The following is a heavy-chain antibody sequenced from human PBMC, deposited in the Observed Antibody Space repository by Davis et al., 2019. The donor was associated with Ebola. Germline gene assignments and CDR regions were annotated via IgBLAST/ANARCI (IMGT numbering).Heavy chain of an antibody. Sequence: SETLSLTCAVYGGSFSGYYWSWIRQPPGKGLEWIGEINHSGSTNYNPSLKSRVTISVDTSKNQFSLKLSSVTAADTAVYYCAGNTYYYDSSGYMTGMFDPWGQGTLVTVSS. V-gene: IGHV4-34*01. D-gene: IGHD3-22*01. CDR1: GGSFSGYY. J-gene: IGHJ5*02. CDR3: AGNTYYYDSSGYMTGMFDP. CDR2: INHSGST.